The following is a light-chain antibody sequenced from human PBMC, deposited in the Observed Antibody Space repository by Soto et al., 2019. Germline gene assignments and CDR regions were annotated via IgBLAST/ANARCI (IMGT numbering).Light chain of an antibody. V-gene: IGKV3-15*01. CDR3: QQYNNWPLT. Sequence: GVKMSLVTVSVSKRARGTXWGRASQTISSDLAWYQQKPGQAARLVIYGASTRATGVTSRFSGSGSGTEFTLTISSLQSEDFAVYYCQQYNNWPLTFCVGTKVDVK. J-gene: IGKJ4*01. CDR2: GAS. CDR1: QTISSD.